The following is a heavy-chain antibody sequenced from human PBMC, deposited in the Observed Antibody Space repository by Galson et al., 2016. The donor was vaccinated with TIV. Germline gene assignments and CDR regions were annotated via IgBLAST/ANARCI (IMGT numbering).Heavy chain of an antibody. V-gene: IGHV3-7*03. D-gene: IGHD6-13*01. CDR2: IKQDGSEI. Sequence: SLRLSCAASGFSISDYWTNWVRQAPGKGLEWVANIKQDGSEIYYVDAVKGRFTISRDNDKNSVVLQMNSLRAEDTAVYYCVRAIATLGSFWGQGTLVTVSS. CDR3: VRAIATLGSF. CDR1: GFSISDYW. J-gene: IGHJ4*02.